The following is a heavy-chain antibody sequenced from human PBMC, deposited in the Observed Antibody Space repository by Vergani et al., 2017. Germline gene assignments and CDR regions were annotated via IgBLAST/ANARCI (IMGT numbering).Heavy chain of an antibody. CDR2: IYYSGST. J-gene: IGHJ3*02. Sequence: QVQLQESGPGLVKPSETLSLTCTVSGGSISIYYWSWIRQPPGKGLEWIGYIYYSGSTNYNPSLKSRVTISVDTSKNQFSLKLSSVTAADTAVYYCARESTYYYDSSGSAFDIWGQGTMVTVSS. V-gene: IGHV4-59*01. D-gene: IGHD3-22*01. CDR3: ARESTYYYDSSGSAFDI. CDR1: GGSISIYY.